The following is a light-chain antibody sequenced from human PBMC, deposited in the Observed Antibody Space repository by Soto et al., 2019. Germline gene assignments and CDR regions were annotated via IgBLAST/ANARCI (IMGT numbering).Light chain of an antibody. CDR1: SSNIGAGHD. CDR2: ENS. Sequence: QSVLTQPPSVSGAPGQRITISCTGSSSNIGAGHDVHWYQQLPGTAPKLLIYENSNRPSGVPGRFSGSKSGTSASLASTGLQAEDEVDYYCQSYDSSLSAFVFGTGTKLTVL. V-gene: IGLV1-40*01. CDR3: QSYDSSLSAFV. J-gene: IGLJ1*01.